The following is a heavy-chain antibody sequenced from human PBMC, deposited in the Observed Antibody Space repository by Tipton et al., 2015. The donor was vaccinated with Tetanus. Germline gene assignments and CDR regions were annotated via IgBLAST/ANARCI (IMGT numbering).Heavy chain of an antibody. CDR2: IYYSGSS. CDR3: TRGLPREPFYFDY. V-gene: IGHV4-39*02. D-gene: IGHD1-26*01. CDR1: GASMSSSSYY. J-gene: IGHJ4*02. Sequence: TLSLTCNVSGASMSSSSYYWDWIRQPPGKGLEWIGSIYYSGSSYYNPSLESRVTISLDTSKNRFSLKLTSVTAADAAVYYCTRGLPREPFYFDYWGQGKLVAVSS.